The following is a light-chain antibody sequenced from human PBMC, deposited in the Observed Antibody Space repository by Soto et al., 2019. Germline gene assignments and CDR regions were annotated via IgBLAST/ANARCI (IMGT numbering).Light chain of an antibody. CDR3: SSYTSSSTLVV. Sequence: QSALTQPASVSGSPGQSITISCTGTSSDVGGYNYVSWYQQHPVKAPKLMIYDVSNRPSGVSNRFSGSKSGNTASLTISGLQAEDEADYYCSSYTSSSTLVVVGGGTQLTVL. J-gene: IGLJ2*01. CDR1: SSDVGGYNY. V-gene: IGLV2-14*01. CDR2: DVS.